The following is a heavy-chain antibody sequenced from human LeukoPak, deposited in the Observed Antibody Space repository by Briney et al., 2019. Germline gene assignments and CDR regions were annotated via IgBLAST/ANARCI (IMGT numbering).Heavy chain of an antibody. Sequence: GGSLRLSCAASGFTFSDHYMDWVRQAPGKGLEWVGRIRNKANSYTTEYAASVKGRFTISRDESKNSVYLQMNSLKTEDTAVYYCARDLGIGATDYNHHMDVWGEGTTVTVSS. D-gene: IGHD7-27*01. CDR1: GFTFSDHY. CDR3: ARDLGIGATDYNHHMDV. J-gene: IGHJ6*03. CDR2: IRNKANSYTT. V-gene: IGHV3-72*01.